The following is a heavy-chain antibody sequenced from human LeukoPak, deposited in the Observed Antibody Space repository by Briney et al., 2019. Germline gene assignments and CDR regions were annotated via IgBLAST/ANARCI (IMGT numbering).Heavy chain of an antibody. CDR1: GFTFSSYS. D-gene: IGHD6-19*01. J-gene: IGHJ4*02. V-gene: IGHV3-48*01. CDR3: ARESSGWQDNY. Sequence: GGSLRLSCAASGFTFSSYSMNWVRQAPGKGLEWLSYISSGGSTIYYADSVKGRFIISRDDAKSSLYLQMNSLRAEDTAVYYCARESSGWQDNYWGQGTLVTVSS. CDR2: ISSGGSTI.